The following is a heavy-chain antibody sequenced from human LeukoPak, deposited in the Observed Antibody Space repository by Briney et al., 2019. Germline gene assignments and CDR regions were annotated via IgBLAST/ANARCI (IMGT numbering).Heavy chain of an antibody. Sequence: SETLSFTCAVSGGSISSGGYSWSWIRQPPGKGLEWIGYIYHSGSTYYNPSLKSRVTISVDRSKNQFSLKLSSVTAADTAVYYCARATYYYGSGSYLSDWGQGTLVTVSS. V-gene: IGHV4-30-2*01. J-gene: IGHJ4*02. CDR2: IYHSGST. CDR1: GGSISSGGYS. CDR3: ARATYYYGSGSYLSD. D-gene: IGHD3-10*01.